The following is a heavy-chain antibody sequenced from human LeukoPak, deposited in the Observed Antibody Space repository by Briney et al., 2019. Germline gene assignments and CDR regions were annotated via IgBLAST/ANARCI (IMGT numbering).Heavy chain of an antibody. CDR3: ARPTGRGGYPTDPFDI. V-gene: IGHV4-4*03. CDR2: IYHSGGTT. J-gene: IGHJ3*02. CDR1: GGSIRSSNW. D-gene: IGHD6-25*01. Sequence: KLRETLSPTCAVSGGSIRSSNWWSWVRQPPGKGLEWIGEIYHSGGTTNYNPSLKSRVTISVDKSKNQFSLQLSSVTAADTALYYCARPTGRGGYPTDPFDIWGQGTMVTVSS.